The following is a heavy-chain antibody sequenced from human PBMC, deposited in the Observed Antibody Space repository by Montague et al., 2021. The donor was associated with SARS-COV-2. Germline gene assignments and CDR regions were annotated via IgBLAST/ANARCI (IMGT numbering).Heavy chain of an antibody. CDR2: IDWDDDK. CDR1: GFSLSTSGMC. CDR3: ARIHIAAAGTGLDY. Sequence: ALVKPTQTLTLTCTFSGFSLSTSGMCVSWIRQPPGKALEWLARIDWDDDKYYSTSLKTRLTISKDTSKNQVVLTMTNMDPVDTATYYCARIHIAAAGTGLDYWGQGTLVTVSS. V-gene: IGHV2-70*11. J-gene: IGHJ4*02. D-gene: IGHD6-13*01.